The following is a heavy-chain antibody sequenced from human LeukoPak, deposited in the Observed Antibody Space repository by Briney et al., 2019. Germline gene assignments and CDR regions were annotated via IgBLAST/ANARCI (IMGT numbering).Heavy chain of an antibody. J-gene: IGHJ5*02. CDR2: ISAGGVST. V-gene: IGHV3-23*01. Sequence: GGSLRLSCAASGFTFSSYAVSWFRKAPGKGLEWVSAISAGGVSTYYADSVKGRFTISRDNSKNTLYLQMNSLRAEDTAVYYCARDLVSAQNNWFDPWGQGTLVTVSS. D-gene: IGHD5/OR15-5a*01. CDR1: GFTFSSYA. CDR3: ARDLVSAQNNWFDP.